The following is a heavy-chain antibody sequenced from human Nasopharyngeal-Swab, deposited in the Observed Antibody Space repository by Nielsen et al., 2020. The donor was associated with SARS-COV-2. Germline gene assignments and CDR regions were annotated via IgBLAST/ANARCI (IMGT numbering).Heavy chain of an antibody. D-gene: IGHD2-21*02. CDR2: ISYDGSNK. Sequence: GGSLRLSCAASGFTFSSCAMHWVRQAPGKGLEWVAVISYDGSNKYYADSVKGRFTISRDNSKNTLYLQMNSLRAEDTAVYYCAREKSIDEVRVTAMPYYFDYWGQGTLVTVSS. J-gene: IGHJ4*02. CDR1: GFTFSSCA. V-gene: IGHV3-30-3*01. CDR3: AREKSIDEVRVTAMPYYFDY.